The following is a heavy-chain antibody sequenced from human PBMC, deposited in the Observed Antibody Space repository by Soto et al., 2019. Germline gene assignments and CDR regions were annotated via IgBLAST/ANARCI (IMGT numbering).Heavy chain of an antibody. CDR2: IYHSVST. CDR3: AWGGPGWSFCY. D-gene: IGHD6-19*01. CDR1: GGSISSSNW. J-gene: IGHJ4*02. V-gene: IGHV4-4*02. Sequence: QVQLQASGPGLVKPSGTLSLTCAVSGGSISSSNWWSWVRQPPGKGLEWIGEIYHSVSTNYNPSLNSRGTLSVDNSKHQCSPAPSSVAAADPAVYYCAWGGPGWSFCYWGQGALVTVSS.